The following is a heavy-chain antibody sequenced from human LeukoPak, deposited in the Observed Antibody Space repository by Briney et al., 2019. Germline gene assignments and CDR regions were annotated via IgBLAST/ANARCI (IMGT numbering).Heavy chain of an antibody. CDR1: GFPFSNYW. J-gene: IGHJ5*02. Sequence: PGGSLRLSCAASGFPFSNYWMSWVRQAPGKGLEWVANMKEDGGEKNYVDSVKGRFTISRDNAKNSLYLHMNSLRVDDTAVYSWASVRGYSTFDNWGQETLVTASS. CDR2: MKEDGGEK. V-gene: IGHV3-7*01. CDR3: ASVRGYSTFDN. D-gene: IGHD3-10*02.